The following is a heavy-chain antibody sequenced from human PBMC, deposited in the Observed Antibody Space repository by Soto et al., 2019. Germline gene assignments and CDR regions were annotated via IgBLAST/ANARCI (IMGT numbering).Heavy chain of an antibody. CDR2: ISSSRSYT. CDR1: GFTFSDYY. D-gene: IGHD3-16*01. CDR3: ARVAYDAFDI. Sequence: QVQLVEAGGGLVKPGGSLRLSCAASGFTFSDYYMNWIRQAPGKGLEWVSYISSSRSYTNYADSVKGRFTISRDNAKNSLYLQMNSLRAEDTAVYYCARVAYDAFDIWGQGTMVTVSS. V-gene: IGHV3-11*05. J-gene: IGHJ3*02.